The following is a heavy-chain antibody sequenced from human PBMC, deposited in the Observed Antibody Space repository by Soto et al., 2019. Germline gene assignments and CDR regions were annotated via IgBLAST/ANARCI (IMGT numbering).Heavy chain of an antibody. Sequence: GGSLRLSCAASGFTFSSYVMSWVRQAPGKGLEWVSGISASGVSTYYADSVKGRFTISRDNSKNTLYLQMNSLRAEDTAVYYCAKDPSRDYDILTGDRNDYWGQGTLVTVSS. V-gene: IGHV3-23*01. CDR1: GFTFSSYV. CDR3: AKDPSRDYDILTGDRNDY. CDR2: ISASGVST. J-gene: IGHJ4*02. D-gene: IGHD3-9*01.